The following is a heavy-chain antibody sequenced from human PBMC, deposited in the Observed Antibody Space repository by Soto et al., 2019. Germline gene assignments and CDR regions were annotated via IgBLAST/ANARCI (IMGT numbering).Heavy chain of an antibody. Sequence: PGGSLRLSCAASGFTFSSYEMNWVRQASGKGLEWVSYISSSSSYTNYANSVKGRFTISRDNEKNSLYMQMNSLRAEDTAVYYCARAIGGYCSSTSCYRPHYFDYWGQGT. CDR1: GFTFSSYE. J-gene: IGHJ4*02. D-gene: IGHD2-2*02. CDR3: ARAIGGYCSSTSCYRPHYFDY. V-gene: IGHV3-21*05. CDR2: ISSSSSYT.